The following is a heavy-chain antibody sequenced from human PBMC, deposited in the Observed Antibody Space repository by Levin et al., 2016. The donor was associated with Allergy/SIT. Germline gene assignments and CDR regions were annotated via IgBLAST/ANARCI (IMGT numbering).Heavy chain of an antibody. J-gene: IGHJ6*02. D-gene: IGHD3-10*01. V-gene: IGHV3-9*01. Sequence: LSLTCVASGFTFDDYAMHWVRQAPGKGLEWVSGISWNSVRIGYADSVKGRFTISRDNAKNSLYLQMNSLRTEDTSLYYCAKDGTYGSAGGFVDVWGQGTTVTVSS. CDR2: ISWNSVRI. CDR3: AKDGTYGSAGGFVDV. CDR1: GFTFDDYA.